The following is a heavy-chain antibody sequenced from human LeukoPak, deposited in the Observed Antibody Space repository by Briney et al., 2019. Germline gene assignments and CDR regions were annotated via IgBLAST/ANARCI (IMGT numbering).Heavy chain of an antibody. V-gene: IGHV3-7*01. Sequence: GGSLRLSCAASGFTFSSYWMSWVRQAPGKGLEWVANINQDGSEKYYVDSVKGRFTISRDNAKNSLYPQVNSLRAEDTAVYYCARDADTSCYDYWGQGTLVTVSS. CDR2: INQDGSEK. CDR3: ARDADTSCYDY. J-gene: IGHJ4*02. CDR1: GFTFSSYW. D-gene: IGHD2-2*01.